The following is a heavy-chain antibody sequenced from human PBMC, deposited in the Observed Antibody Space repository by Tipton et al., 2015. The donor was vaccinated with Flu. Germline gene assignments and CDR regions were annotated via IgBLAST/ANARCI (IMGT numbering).Heavy chain of an antibody. V-gene: IGHV4-4*07. D-gene: IGHD2-21*02. Sequence: TLSLTCTASGDSMSSFYWSWIRQPAGKGLEFIGRIYSSGTSNYNPSLKSRVTMSIDTSKNQFSLKLTSVTAADTALYYCARPDAGMTVTIWSQGTVVTVSS. J-gene: IGHJ3*02. CDR2: IYSSGTS. CDR3: ARPDAGMTVTI. CDR1: GDSMSSFY.